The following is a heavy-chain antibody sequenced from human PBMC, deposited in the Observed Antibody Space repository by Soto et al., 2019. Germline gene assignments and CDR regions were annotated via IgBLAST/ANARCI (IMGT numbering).Heavy chain of an antibody. D-gene: IGHD6-19*01. CDR2: IWYDGSIK. CDR1: GFTFSSYG. Sequence: XGSLRLSCVAAGFTFSSYGMHWVRQAPGKGLEWLAVIWYDGSIKYYADSVKGRFTISRDDSKNTLYLQMDSLRVEDSAIYYCPRAFSPGVAGRLFDFWGLGTPVTVSS. V-gene: IGHV3-33*08. CDR3: PRAFSPGVAGRLFDF. J-gene: IGHJ4*02.